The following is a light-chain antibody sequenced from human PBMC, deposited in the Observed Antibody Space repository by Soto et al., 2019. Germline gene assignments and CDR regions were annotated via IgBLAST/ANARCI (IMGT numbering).Light chain of an antibody. Sequence: QSALTQPPSASGSPGQSVTISCTGTSSDVGGYNYVSWYQQHPGKAPKLMIYEVSKRPSGVPDRFSGSKSGNTASLTVSGLQAEDEADYYCSSYAGNNILFGGGTKLTVL. CDR2: EVS. CDR3: SSYAGNNIL. V-gene: IGLV2-8*01. CDR1: SSDVGGYNY. J-gene: IGLJ2*01.